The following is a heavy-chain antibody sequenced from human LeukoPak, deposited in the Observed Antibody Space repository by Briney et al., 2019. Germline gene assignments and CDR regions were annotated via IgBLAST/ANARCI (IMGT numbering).Heavy chain of an antibody. CDR2: ISGSGGST. V-gene: IGHV3-23*01. CDR3: AKDSGVATIATPHWYFDL. Sequence: GGSLRLSCAASGFTFSSYAMSWVRQAPGKGLEWVSAISGSGGSTYYADSVKGRFTISRDNSKNTLYLQMNSLRAEDTAVYYCAKDSGVATIATPHWYFDLWGRGTLDTVSS. D-gene: IGHD5-12*01. CDR1: GFTFSSYA. J-gene: IGHJ2*01.